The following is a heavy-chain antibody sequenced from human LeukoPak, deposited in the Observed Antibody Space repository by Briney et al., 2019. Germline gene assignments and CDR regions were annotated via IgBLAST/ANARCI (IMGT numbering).Heavy chain of an antibody. CDR2: IYYSGST. V-gene: IGHV4-30-4*01. J-gene: IGHJ4*02. D-gene: IGHD3-16*02. CDR3: ARCHPLRLGELSS. CDR1: GGSISSGDYY. Sequence: PSQTLSLTCTVSGGSISSGDYYWSWIRQPPGKGLEWIGYIYYSGSTYYNPSLKSRVTISVDTSKNQFSLKLSSVTAADTAVYYCARCHPLRLGELSSWGQGTLVTVSS.